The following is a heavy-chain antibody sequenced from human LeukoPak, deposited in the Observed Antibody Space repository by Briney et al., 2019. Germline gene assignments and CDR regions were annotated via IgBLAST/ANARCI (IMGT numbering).Heavy chain of an antibody. D-gene: IGHD3-22*01. Sequence: GGSLRLSCAASGFAFNKYWMHWVRQAIGKGLVWVSRINGDGSTTSYADSVKGGFTISRDNAKNTLYLQMSSLRAEDTAGYYCATGNYYDSRGYYTFGHWGQGTLVTVSS. CDR3: ATGNYYDSRGYYTFGH. CDR2: INGDGSTT. J-gene: IGHJ4*02. CDR1: GFAFNKYW. V-gene: IGHV3-74*01.